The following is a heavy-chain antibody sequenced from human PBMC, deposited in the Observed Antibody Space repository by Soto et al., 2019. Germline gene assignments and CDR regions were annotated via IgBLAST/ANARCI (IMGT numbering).Heavy chain of an antibody. CDR2: IDNGGNT. Sequence: ASETLSLTCTVSGRTFSINADFWYLAWIRQPPGKGLEWIGSIDNGGNTYYNPPLKSRVIISADTSKNQFSLSLNSVTAADTAVYYCVRQDVQAWGRIDPWGQGALVTVSS. CDR3: VRQDVQAWGRIDP. CDR1: GRTFSINADF. D-gene: IGHD7-27*01. J-gene: IGHJ5*02. V-gene: IGHV4-39*01.